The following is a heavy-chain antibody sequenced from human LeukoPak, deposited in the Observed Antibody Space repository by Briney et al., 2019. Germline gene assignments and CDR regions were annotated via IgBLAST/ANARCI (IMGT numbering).Heavy chain of an antibody. Sequence: SETLSLTCAVYGGSFSGYYWSWIRQPPGKGLEWIGEINHSGSTNYNPSLKSRVAISVDTSKNQFSLKLSSVTAADTAVYYCAREDYDYVWGSYRLEYYFDYWGQGTLVTVSS. J-gene: IGHJ4*02. CDR3: AREDYDYVWGSYRLEYYFDY. D-gene: IGHD3-16*02. V-gene: IGHV4-34*01. CDR2: INHSGST. CDR1: GGSFSGYY.